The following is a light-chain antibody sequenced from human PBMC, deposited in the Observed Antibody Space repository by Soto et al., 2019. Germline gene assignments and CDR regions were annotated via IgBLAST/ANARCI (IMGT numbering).Light chain of an antibody. J-gene: IGLJ1*01. CDR3: NSYTTIDTSV. Sequence: QSVLTQPASVSGAPGQSITISCTGTSSDIGAYNYVSWYQQYPGQAPKLLSYEVSRRPSGVSHRFSGSKSVNTASLTISGLQAEDEAHYYCNSYTTIDTSVFGTGTKGTVL. CDR1: SSDIGAYNY. V-gene: IGLV2-14*01. CDR2: EVS.